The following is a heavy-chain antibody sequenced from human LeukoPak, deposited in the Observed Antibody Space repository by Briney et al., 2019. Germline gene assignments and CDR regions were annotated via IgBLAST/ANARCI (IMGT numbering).Heavy chain of an antibody. J-gene: IGHJ4*02. CDR1: GGSLSPYY. V-gene: IGHV4-59*01. CDR3: ARVGDWNDLVY. D-gene: IGHD1-1*01. Sequence: SETLSLTCTVSGGSLSPYYWSWIRQAPGKGLQWIGYILYNGRTTNYNPSLKRRATILVDTSNNQFSLKLNSVTAADTAVYYCARVGDWNDLVYWGQGILVTVSS. CDR2: ILYNGRTT.